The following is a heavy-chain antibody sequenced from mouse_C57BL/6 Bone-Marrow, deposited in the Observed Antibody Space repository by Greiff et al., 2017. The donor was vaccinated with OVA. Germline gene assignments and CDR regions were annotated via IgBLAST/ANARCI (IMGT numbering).Heavy chain of an antibody. CDR3: TSYGNFDY. J-gene: IGHJ2*01. D-gene: IGHD2-1*01. CDR2: IDPENGDT. V-gene: IGHV14-4*01. Sequence: VQLQQSGAELVRPGASVKLSCTASGFNIKDDYMHWVKQRPEQGLEWIGWIDPENGDTEYASKFQGKATITADTSSNTACLQISSLTSEDTAVYYCTSYGNFDYWGQGTTLTVSS. CDR1: GFNIKDDY.